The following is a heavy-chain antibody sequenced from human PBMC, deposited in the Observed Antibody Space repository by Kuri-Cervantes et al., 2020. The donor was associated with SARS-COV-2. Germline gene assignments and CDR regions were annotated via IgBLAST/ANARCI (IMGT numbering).Heavy chain of an antibody. J-gene: IGHJ4*02. CDR1: GFTVSYNS. Sequence: GESLKISCAATGFTVSYNSMTWVRLAPGQGLEWVSLMYSGAITYYADSVKGRFTISRDNAKNSLYLQMNSLRAEDTAVYYCARGEPGYWGPGTLVTVSS. V-gene: IGHV3-53*01. CDR3: ARGEPGY. CDR2: MYSGAIT. D-gene: IGHD1-14*01.